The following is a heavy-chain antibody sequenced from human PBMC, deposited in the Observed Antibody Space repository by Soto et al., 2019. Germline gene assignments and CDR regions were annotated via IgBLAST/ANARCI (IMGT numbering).Heavy chain of an antibody. Sequence: EVQLLESGGGLVQPGGSLRLSCAASGFTFSSYAMSWVRQAPGKGLEWVSAISGSGGSTYYVDSVKGRFTISRDNSKNTLYLQMNSLRAEDTAVYYCAKHVSSGYYDFWSGYGSDAFDIWGQGTMVTVSS. D-gene: IGHD3-3*01. CDR2: ISGSGGST. CDR1: GFTFSSYA. V-gene: IGHV3-23*01. CDR3: AKHVSSGYYDFWSGYGSDAFDI. J-gene: IGHJ3*02.